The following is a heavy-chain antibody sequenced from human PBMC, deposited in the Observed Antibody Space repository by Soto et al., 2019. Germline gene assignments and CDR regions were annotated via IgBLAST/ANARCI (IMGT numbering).Heavy chain of an antibody. CDR1: GFRFSDYS. D-gene: IGHD2-15*01. V-gene: IGHV3-11*01. CDR2: MSGSGAFV. J-gene: IGHJ3*02. Sequence: QRLSFAASGFRFSDYSMSWIRQGPGRGLEWLSDMSGSGAFVKYADPVKGRFTISRDNAKNSLYLQMDSLRAEDTAVYYCARGGNLGYCSGATCYSDIWGEGKMVIVSS. CDR3: ARGGNLGYCSGATCYSDI.